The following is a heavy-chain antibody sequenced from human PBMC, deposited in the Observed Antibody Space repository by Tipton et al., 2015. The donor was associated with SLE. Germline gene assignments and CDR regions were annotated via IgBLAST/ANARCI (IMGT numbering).Heavy chain of an antibody. J-gene: IGHJ1*01. V-gene: IGHV1-18*01. D-gene: IGHD3-22*01. CDR2: ISAYNGNT. Sequence: QSGPEVKKPGASVKVSCKASGYTFTSYGISWVRQAPGQGLEWMGWISAYNGNTNYAQKLQGRVTMTTDTSTSTAYMELRSLRSDGTAVYYCARDVDYYDSSCYYYRAEYFQHWGQGSLVTVSS. CDR3: ARDVDYYDSSCYYYRAEYFQH. CDR1: GYTFTSYG.